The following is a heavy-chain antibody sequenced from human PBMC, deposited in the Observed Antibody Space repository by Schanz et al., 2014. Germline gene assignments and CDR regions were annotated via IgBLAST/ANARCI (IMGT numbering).Heavy chain of an antibody. Sequence: EVQLLDSGGGLVQPGGSLRLSCAASGFTFSSYAMSWVRQAPGKGLEWVSDISSGSSYANYADSVKGRFTISRDNSKNTLYLQMNRLRAEDTALYYCAIIGVMVAVAGTRADYWGQGTLVTVSS. CDR3: AIIGVMVAVAGTRADY. CDR1: GFTFSSYA. J-gene: IGHJ4*02. V-gene: IGHV3-23*01. D-gene: IGHD6-19*01. CDR2: ISSGSSYA.